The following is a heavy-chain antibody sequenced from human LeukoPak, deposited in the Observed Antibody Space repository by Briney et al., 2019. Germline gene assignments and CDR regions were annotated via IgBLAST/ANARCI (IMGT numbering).Heavy chain of an antibody. J-gene: IGHJ4*02. CDR1: GGSISSYY. D-gene: IGHD6-13*01. CDR2: IYYSGST. CDR3: ARGLYSRRPGDYFDY. V-gene: IGHV4-59*12. Sequence: SETLSLTCSVSGGSISSYYWSWIRQPPGKGLEWIGYIYYSGSTNYNPSLKSRVTMSVDTSKNQFSLKLSSVTAADTAVYYCARGLYSRRPGDYFDYWGQGTLVTVSS.